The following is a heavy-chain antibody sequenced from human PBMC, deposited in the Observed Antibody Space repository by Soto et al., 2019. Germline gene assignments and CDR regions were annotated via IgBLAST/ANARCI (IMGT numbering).Heavy chain of an antibody. CDR1: GFTFSNYA. CDR3: ARDSRTDGYKYDYFDY. CDR2: ISYDGRDE. V-gene: IGHV3-30*04. Sequence: QVLLVESGGGVVQPGRSLRLSCTASGFTFSNYAIHWVRQAPGKGLEWVALISYDGRDEYYADSVKGRFTISRDNSKNTLYRQMNSLSAEDTGMFYCARDSRTDGYKYDYFDYWGQGTLVTVSS. J-gene: IGHJ4*02. D-gene: IGHD5-12*01.